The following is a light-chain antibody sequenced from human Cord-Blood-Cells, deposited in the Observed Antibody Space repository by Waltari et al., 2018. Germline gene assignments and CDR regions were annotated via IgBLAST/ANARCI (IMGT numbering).Light chain of an antibody. Sequence: QSALTQPASVSGSPGQSITIPYTGTSSDVGGYNYVSWYQQHPGKAPKLMIYDVSNRPSGVSNRFSGSKYGNTASLTISGLQAEDEADYYCSSYTSSSTRVFGGGTKLTVL. CDR2: DVS. J-gene: IGLJ3*02. V-gene: IGLV2-14*01. CDR1: SSDVGGYNY. CDR3: SSYTSSSTRV.